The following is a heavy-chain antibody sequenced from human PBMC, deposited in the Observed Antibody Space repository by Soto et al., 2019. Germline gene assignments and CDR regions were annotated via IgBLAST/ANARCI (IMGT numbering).Heavy chain of an antibody. CDR3: ARVEMATIGPFDY. V-gene: IGHV3-30-3*01. J-gene: IGHJ4*02. CDR2: ISYDGSNK. CDR1: GFTFSSYA. D-gene: IGHD5-12*01. Sequence: GGSLRLSCAASGFTFSSYAMHWVRQAPGKGLEWVAVISYDGSNKYYADSVKGRFTISRDNSKNTLYLQMNSLRAEDTAVYYCARVEMATIGPFDYWGQGTLVTVSS.